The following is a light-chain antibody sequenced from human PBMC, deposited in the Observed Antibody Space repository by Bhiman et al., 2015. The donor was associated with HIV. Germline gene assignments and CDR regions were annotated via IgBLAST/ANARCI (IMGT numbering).Light chain of an antibody. J-gene: IGLJ2*01. CDR3: QSADNSDSSVI. CDR2: KDS. CDR1: ALPKQY. Sequence: SYELTQPPSMSVSPGQTARITCSGDALPKQYAYWYQQRPGQAPVLVIYKDSERPSGIPARFSGSSSGTTVTLTISGVQAEDEADYYCQSADNSDSSVIFGGGTKLTVL. V-gene: IGLV3-25*03.